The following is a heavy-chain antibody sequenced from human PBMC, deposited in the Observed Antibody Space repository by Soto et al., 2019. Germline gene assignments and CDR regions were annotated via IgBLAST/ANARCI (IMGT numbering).Heavy chain of an antibody. J-gene: IGHJ5*02. Sequence: QVRLQESGPGLVKPSETLFLTCTVSCGSIGAYYLTWIRQPPGMGLEWIGFIYSSGTTYNPSLKSRVLISVDTSKNQFSLKLTSVTAVDTAVYFCARSGLRLGDVEFDPWGPGLLVTVSS. CDR2: IYSSGT. CDR1: CGSIGAYY. V-gene: IGHV4-59*01. CDR3: ARSGLRLGDVEFDP. D-gene: IGHD3-16*01.